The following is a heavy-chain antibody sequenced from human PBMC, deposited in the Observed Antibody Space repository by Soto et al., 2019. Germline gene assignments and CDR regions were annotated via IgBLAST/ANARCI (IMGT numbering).Heavy chain of an antibody. Sequence: SVKVSCKASGGTFSSYAISWVRQAPGQGLEWMGGIIPIFGTANYAQKFQGRVTITADESTSTAYMELSSLRSEDTAVYYCATRPMTTVSRHYYYGMDVWGQGTTVTVSS. J-gene: IGHJ6*02. V-gene: IGHV1-69*13. CDR3: ATRPMTTVSRHYYYGMDV. CDR1: GGTFSSYA. D-gene: IGHD4-17*01. CDR2: IIPIFGTA.